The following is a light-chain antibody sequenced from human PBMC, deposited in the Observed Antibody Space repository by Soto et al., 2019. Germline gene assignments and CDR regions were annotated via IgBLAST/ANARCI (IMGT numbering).Light chain of an antibody. CDR2: EAS. CDR3: QPYKSYWT. CDR1: QSISNW. Sequence: DIQMTQSPATLSASVGDSVTITCRASQSISNWLAWYQLKPGKAPKLLIHEASNLQSGVPSTFSGSGSGTDFTLTSTILQAEDFATYYCQPYKSYWTFGQGTRLELK. J-gene: IGKJ2*01. V-gene: IGKV1-5*03.